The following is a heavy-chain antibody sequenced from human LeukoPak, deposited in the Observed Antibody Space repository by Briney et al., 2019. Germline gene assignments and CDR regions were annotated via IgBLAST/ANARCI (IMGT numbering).Heavy chain of an antibody. D-gene: IGHD3-10*02. J-gene: IGHJ5*02. CDR2: IYNSETT. CDR3: ARVVRGALTSNCFDP. Sequence: PSETLSLTCSVSGVSINDYYWTWLRQAPGKGLEGVVYIYNSETTYYHPSLKSRVTMSVDTSQNEFPLKLTSVTAADTAMYYCARVVRGALTSNCFDPCGQGTLVTASS. V-gene: IGHV4-59*01. CDR1: GVSINDYY.